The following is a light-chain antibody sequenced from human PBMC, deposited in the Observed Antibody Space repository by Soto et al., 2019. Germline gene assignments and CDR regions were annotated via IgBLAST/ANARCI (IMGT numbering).Light chain of an antibody. CDR1: QSVSSY. CDR2: DAS. CDR3: QQRSNWPQNT. Sequence: EIVLTQSPATLSLSPGERATLSCRASQSVSSYLAWYQQKPGQAPRLLIYDASNRATGIPARFSGSGSGTDFTLTISSLEPEDFAVYYCQQRSNWPQNTFGPWTKVDIK. J-gene: IGKJ3*01. V-gene: IGKV3-11*01.